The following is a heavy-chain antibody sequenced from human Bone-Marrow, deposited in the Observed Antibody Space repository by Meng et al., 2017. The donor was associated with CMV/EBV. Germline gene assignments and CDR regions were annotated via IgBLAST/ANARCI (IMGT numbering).Heavy chain of an antibody. J-gene: IGHJ4*02. CDR2: IYYTGST. CDR3: ARGPYYDGSGPFDY. V-gene: IGHV4-39*06. CDR1: GASISSTSSY. D-gene: IGHD3-22*01. Sequence: SETLSLTCTVSGASISSTSSYWGWIRRPPGKGLEWIGSIYYTGSTYYNPSLKSRVTISVDTSKNQFALKVRSVTAAGTAVYYCARGPYYDGSGPFDYWGQGTLVTVSS.